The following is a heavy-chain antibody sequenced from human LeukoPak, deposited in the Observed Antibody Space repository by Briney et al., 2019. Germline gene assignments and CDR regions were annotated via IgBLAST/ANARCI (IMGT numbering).Heavy chain of an antibody. J-gene: IGHJ4*02. D-gene: IGHD3-10*01. CDR3: ARGGSGSGSYLSIIDY. V-gene: IGHV3-33*08. CDR1: GFTFNTYA. Sequence: PGGSLRLSCAASGFTFNTYAMHWVRQAPGKGLEWVAVIWYDGSNKYYADSVKGRFTISRDNSKNTLYLQMNSLRAEDTAVYYCARGGSGSGSYLSIIDYWGQGTLVTVSS. CDR2: IWYDGSNK.